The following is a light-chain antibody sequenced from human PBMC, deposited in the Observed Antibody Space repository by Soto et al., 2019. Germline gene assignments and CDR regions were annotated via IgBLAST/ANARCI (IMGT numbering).Light chain of an antibody. J-gene: IGKJ1*01. CDR2: GAF. Sequence: EIVMTQSPVTLSVSPGERATLSCRASQSVSSNLAWYQQKPGQAPSLLIYGAFTRATGIPARFSGSGSGTDFTLSISRLEPEDFAVYYCQQYGSSRPTFGQGTKVDIK. V-gene: IGKV3-20*01. CDR3: QQYGSSRPT. CDR1: QSVSSN.